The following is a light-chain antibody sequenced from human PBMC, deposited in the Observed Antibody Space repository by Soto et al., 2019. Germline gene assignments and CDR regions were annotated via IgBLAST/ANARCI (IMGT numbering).Light chain of an antibody. CDR2: DAS. CDR3: HQYETFSGT. Sequence: DIQMTQSPSTLSASVGHTVTVTCRASQSVSGWLAWYQQKPGEAPKLLIYDASALPRGVPSRFRGSGSGTTFTLTIASLQPDDFATYYCHQYETFSGTFGPGTKVDIK. J-gene: IGKJ1*01. CDR1: QSVSGW. V-gene: IGKV1-5*01.